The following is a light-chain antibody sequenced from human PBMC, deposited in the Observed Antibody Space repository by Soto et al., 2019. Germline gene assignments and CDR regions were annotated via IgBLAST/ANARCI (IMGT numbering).Light chain of an antibody. CDR3: QKYNSAPIP. CDR2: ATS. V-gene: IGKV1-27*01. CDR1: QGIAPY. Sequence: DVQMTQSPSSLSAFVGDRVTITCRASQGIAPYLAWFQQKPGKVPKLLIYATSTLQSGVPSRFSGSGSGTDFTLTISSLQPEDVGTYYCQKYNSAPIPFGGGTKVEIK. J-gene: IGKJ4*01.